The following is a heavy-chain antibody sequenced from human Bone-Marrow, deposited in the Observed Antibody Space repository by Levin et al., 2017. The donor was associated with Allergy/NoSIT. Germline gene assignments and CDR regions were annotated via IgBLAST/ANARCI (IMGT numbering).Heavy chain of an antibody. CDR2: IYYSGST. Sequence: NSSETLSLTCTVSGGSISSYYWSWIRQPPGKGLEWIGYIYYSGSTNYNPSLKSRVTISVDTSKNQFSLKLSSVTAADTAVYYCARARVHCSSTSCSPNIVATIRGAFDIWGQGTMVTVSS. J-gene: IGHJ3*02. CDR1: GGSISSYY. V-gene: IGHV4-59*01. D-gene: IGHD2-2*01. CDR3: ARARVHCSSTSCSPNIVATIRGAFDI.